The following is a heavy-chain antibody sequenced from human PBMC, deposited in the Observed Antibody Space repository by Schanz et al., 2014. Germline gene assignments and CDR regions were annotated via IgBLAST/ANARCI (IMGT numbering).Heavy chain of an antibody. V-gene: IGHV3-74*01. CDR2: INSVGSNT. J-gene: IGHJ3*02. CDR3: AKGRFGELSAFDI. CDR1: GFTFSSHW. Sequence: EVQLVQSGGGLVQPGGSLRLSCVASGFTFSSHWMHWVRQDPGKGLVWVARINSVGSNTDYADSVTGRFTISRDNAKNTLYLQMNSLRAEDTAVYYCAKGRFGELSAFDIWGQGTMXTVSS. D-gene: IGHD3-10*01.